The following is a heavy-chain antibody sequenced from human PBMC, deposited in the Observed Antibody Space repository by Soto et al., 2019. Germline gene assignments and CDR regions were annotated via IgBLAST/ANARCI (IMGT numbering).Heavy chain of an antibody. CDR3: ATAAESAPGRFDS. Sequence: SETLSLTCTVSHASSSNYFWNWIRQPAGKGLEWIGRVFGSGGTHYNPSLKSRVTISKDTSKNSFSLKLTSVTAADTAMYFCATAAESAPGRFDSWGQGTLVTVSS. D-gene: IGHD6-13*01. V-gene: IGHV4-4*07. CDR1: HASSSNYF. CDR2: VFGSGGT. J-gene: IGHJ4*02.